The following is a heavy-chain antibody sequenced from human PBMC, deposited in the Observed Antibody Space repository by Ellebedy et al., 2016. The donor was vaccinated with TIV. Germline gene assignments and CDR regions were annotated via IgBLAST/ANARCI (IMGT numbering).Heavy chain of an antibody. V-gene: IGHV4-59*01. J-gene: IGHJ3*02. CDR2: IYYSGST. D-gene: IGHD6-6*01. CDR1: GGSISGYY. Sequence: SETLSLTCAVSGGSISGYYWGWIRQPPGKGLEWIGYIYYSGSTNYNPSLKSRVTISIDTSKNQFSLNLSSVTAADTAVYYCARAYSSSSGKNAFDIWGQGTMVTVSS. CDR3: ARAYSSSSGKNAFDI.